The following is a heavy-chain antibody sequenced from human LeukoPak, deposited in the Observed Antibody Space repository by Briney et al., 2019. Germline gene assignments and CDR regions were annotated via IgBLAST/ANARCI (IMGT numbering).Heavy chain of an antibody. CDR1: GFTFSSYE. V-gene: IGHV3-48*03. D-gene: IGHD3-10*01. Sequence: PGGSLRLSCAASGFTFSSYEMNWVRQAPGKGLEWVSYISSSGRTIYYADSVKGRFTTSRDNAKNSLYLQMNSLRAEDTAVYYCARDLPITMVRGVILSGGMDVWGKGTTVTVSS. CDR3: ARDLPITMVRGVILSGGMDV. J-gene: IGHJ6*04. CDR2: ISSSGRTI.